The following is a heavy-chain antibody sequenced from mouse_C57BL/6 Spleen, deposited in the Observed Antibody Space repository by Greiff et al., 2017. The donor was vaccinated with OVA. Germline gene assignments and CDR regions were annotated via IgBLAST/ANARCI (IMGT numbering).Heavy chain of an antibody. V-gene: IGHV1-15*01. Sequence: LQESGAELVRPGASVTLSCKASGYTFTDYEMHWVKQTPVHGLEWIGAIDPETGGTAYNQKFKGKAILTADKSSSTAYMELRSLTSEDSAVYYCTRGGVLLRSDFDYWGQGTTLTVSS. D-gene: IGHD1-1*01. J-gene: IGHJ2*01. CDR3: TRGGVLLRSDFDY. CDR1: GYTFTDYE. CDR2: IDPETGGT.